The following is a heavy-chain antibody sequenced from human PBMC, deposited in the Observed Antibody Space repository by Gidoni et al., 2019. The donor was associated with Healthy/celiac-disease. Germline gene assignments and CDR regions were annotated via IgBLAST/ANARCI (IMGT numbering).Heavy chain of an antibody. V-gene: IGHV3-49*05. Sequence: EVQLVESGGGLVKPGRSLRLSCTASGFTFGAYAMSWFRQAPGKGLEWVGFIRSKAYGGTTEYAASVKGRFTISRDDSKSIAYLQMNSLKTEDTAVYYCTRKHYDFWSGYLLDYWGQGTLVTVSS. CDR3: TRKHYDFWSGYLLDY. CDR1: GFTFGAYA. D-gene: IGHD3-3*01. CDR2: IRSKAYGGTT. J-gene: IGHJ4*02.